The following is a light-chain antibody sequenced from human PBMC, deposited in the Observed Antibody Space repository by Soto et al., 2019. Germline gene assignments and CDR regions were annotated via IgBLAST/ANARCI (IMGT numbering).Light chain of an antibody. CDR2: DVS. J-gene: IGLJ2*01. Sequence: QSALTQPASVSGSPGQSITITCTGTSCDVGGNNYVSWYQQHPGKAPKLMIYDVSNRPSGVSNRFSGSKSGNTASLTISGLQAEDEADYYCSSYTSSSTLVFGGGTKLTVL. V-gene: IGLV2-14*01. CDR1: SCDVGGNNY. CDR3: SSYTSSSTLV.